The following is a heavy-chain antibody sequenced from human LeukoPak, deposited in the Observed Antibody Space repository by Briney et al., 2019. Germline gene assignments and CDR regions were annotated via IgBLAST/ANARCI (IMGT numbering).Heavy chain of an antibody. V-gene: IGHV4-39*07. CDR2: IYYSGST. D-gene: IGHD6-19*01. J-gene: IGHJ6*03. Sequence: SETLSLTCTVSGGSISSSSYYWGWIRQPPGKGLEWNGSIYYSGSTYYNPSLKSRVTISVDTSKNQFSLKLSSVTAADTAVYYCARVGDGIAVAGTYYMDVWGKGTTVTVSS. CDR1: GGSISSSSYY. CDR3: ARVGDGIAVAGTYYMDV.